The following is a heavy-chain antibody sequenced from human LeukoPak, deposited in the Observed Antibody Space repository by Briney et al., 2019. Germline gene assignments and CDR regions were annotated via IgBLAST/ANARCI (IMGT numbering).Heavy chain of an antibody. V-gene: IGHV3-74*01. CDR1: GLAFSAYK. J-gene: IGHJ4*02. D-gene: IGHD2-15*01. CDR3: VVGGSPGY. Sequence: GGSMRLSCAASGLAFSAYKMHWVRQAPRKGLVWVSRISTDGYTTDYADFVQGRFTASRDNTKNTWSLEMNSLRAEDTAAYYCVVGGSPGYWGQGTLVTVSS. CDR2: ISTDGYTT.